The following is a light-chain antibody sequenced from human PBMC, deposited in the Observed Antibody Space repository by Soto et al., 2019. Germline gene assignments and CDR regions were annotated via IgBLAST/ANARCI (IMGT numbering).Light chain of an antibody. CDR2: EVS. CDR1: SSDVGSYNL. Sequence: QSVLTQPASVSGSPGQSITISCTGTSSDVGSYNLVSWYQQHPGKAPKLMIYEVSKRPSGVSNRFSGSKSGNTASLTISGLQAEDEADYYCCSYAGSSTSFVFGTGTWSPS. V-gene: IGLV2-23*02. CDR3: CSYAGSSTSFV. J-gene: IGLJ1*01.